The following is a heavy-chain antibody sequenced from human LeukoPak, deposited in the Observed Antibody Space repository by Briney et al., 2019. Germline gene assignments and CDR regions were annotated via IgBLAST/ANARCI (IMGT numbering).Heavy chain of an antibody. CDR1: GGSISSSSYY. CDR2: IYYSGST. CDR3: ARRWVITTQDAFDI. D-gene: IGHD3-22*01. J-gene: IGHJ3*02. V-gene: IGHV4-61*01. Sequence: TPSETLSLTCSVSGGSISSSSYYWSWIRQPPGKGLEWIGYIYYSGSTNYNPSLKSRVTISVDTSKNQFSLKLSSVTAADTAVYYCARRWVITTQDAFDIWGQGTMVTVSS.